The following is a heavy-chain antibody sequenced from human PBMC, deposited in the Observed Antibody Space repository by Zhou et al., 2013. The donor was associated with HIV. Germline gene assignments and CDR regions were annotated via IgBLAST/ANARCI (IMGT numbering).Heavy chain of an antibody. J-gene: IGHJ6*03. V-gene: IGHV4-59*11. Sequence: QVQLQEPGPGLVKPSEALSLTCTVSGDSISRHYWTWIRQSPGKGLEWIGYIHYSGSTTYNPSLKSRVTISVGTSKNQFSLKLSSVTTADTAVYFCARQYCSSTTCYNYYMDVWGKGTTVTVSS. CDR3: ARQYCSSTTCYNYYMDV. D-gene: IGHD2-2*01. CDR1: GDSISRHY. CDR2: IHYSGST.